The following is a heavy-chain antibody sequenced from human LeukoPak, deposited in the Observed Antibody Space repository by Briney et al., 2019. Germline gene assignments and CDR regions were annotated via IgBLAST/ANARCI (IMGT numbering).Heavy chain of an antibody. D-gene: IGHD4-17*01. CDR3: AKADYGDYD. CDR2: ISGSGGSI. Sequence: GGSLRLSCAVSGFTFSRYAVSWVRQAPGKGLEWVSGISGSGGSIYYADSVKGRFTISRDNSKNTLYLQMNSLRAEDTAVYYCAKADYGDYDWGQGTLVTVSS. V-gene: IGHV3-23*01. J-gene: IGHJ4*02. CDR1: GFTFSRYA.